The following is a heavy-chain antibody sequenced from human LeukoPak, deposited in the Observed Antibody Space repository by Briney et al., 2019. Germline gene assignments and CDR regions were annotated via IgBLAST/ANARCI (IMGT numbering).Heavy chain of an antibody. CDR1: GGTFSSYA. V-gene: IGHV1-69*04. CDR2: IIPILDIA. CDR3: ARGSSGVPDYYDTVRFDP. J-gene: IGHJ5*02. D-gene: IGHD3-22*01. Sequence: ASVKVSCKASGGTFSSYAISWVRQAPGQGLEWMGRIIPILDIANYAQKFQGRVTITADKSTSTAYMELSSLRSEDTAVYYCARGSSGVPDYYDTVRFDPWGQGTLVTVSS.